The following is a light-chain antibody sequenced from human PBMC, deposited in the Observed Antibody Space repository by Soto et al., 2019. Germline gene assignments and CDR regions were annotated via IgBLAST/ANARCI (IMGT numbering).Light chain of an antibody. CDR2: GAS. V-gene: IGKV3-20*01. J-gene: IGKJ4*01. Sequence: EIVLTQSPGTLSLXPGERATXXCRASQSVSSSYLAWYQQKPGQAPRLLIYGASSRATGIPDRFSGSGSGTDFTLTISRLEPEDFAVYYCQQYGSSPLTFGGGTKVEIK. CDR3: QQYGSSPLT. CDR1: QSVSSSY.